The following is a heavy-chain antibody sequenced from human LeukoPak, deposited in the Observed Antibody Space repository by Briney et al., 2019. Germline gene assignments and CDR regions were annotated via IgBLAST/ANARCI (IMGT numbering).Heavy chain of an antibody. CDR3: ARARRSIAAAGTGFDY. J-gene: IGHJ4*02. V-gene: IGHV1-18*01. CDR2: ISAYNGNT. CDR1: GYTFTSYG. Sequence: VASVTVSCKASGYTFTSYGISWVRRAPGQGLEWMGWISAYNGNTNYAQKFQGRVTMTRDTSISTAYMELSRLRSGDTAVYYCARARRSIAAAGTGFDYWGQGTLVTVSS. D-gene: IGHD6-13*01.